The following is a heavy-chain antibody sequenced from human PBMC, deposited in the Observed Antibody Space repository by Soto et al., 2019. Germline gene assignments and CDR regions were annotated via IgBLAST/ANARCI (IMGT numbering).Heavy chain of an antibody. Sequence: SETLSLTCAVYGGSFSGNYWTWIRQPPGKGLEWIGEVNHSGSAKYNPSLKSRVTISVDTSKNQISLKLTSLTAADTALYYCVRRYCSRTSCLAGFDHWGRGTQVTVSS. CDR2: VNHSGSA. V-gene: IGHV4-34*01. J-gene: IGHJ5*02. D-gene: IGHD2-15*01. CDR1: GGSFSGNY. CDR3: VRRYCSRTSCLAGFDH.